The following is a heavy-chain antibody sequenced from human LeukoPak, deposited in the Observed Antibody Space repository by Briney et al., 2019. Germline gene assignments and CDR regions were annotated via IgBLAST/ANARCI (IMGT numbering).Heavy chain of an antibody. V-gene: IGHV4-34*01. CDR1: GWSFNDYY. J-gene: IGHJ5*02. Sequence: SETLSLTCAVYGWSFNDYYWNWIRQPPGKGLEWIGEINARGDTKYNPSLKSRVTISVDKSKKQFSLRLTSLIAADTALYYCARGQVPTARGYNWFDPWGQGTLVTVSS. D-gene: IGHD2-2*01. CDR2: INARGDT. CDR3: ARGQVPTARGYNWFDP.